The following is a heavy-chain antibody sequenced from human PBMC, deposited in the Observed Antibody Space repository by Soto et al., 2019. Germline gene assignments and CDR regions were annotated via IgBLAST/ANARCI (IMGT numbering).Heavy chain of an antibody. V-gene: IGHV3-7*01. CDR2: IKPDGTEK. Sequence: GGSLRLSCAASGFTFSTYWMSWVRQTPGKGLEWVAKIKPDGTEKNYVDSVKGRFTISRDNAKNSLFLQMDSLRAEDTAVYYCATHRLTSGVVYWGQGTLVTVSS. D-gene: IGHD6-19*01. J-gene: IGHJ4*02. CDR1: GFTFSTYW. CDR3: ATHRLTSGVVY.